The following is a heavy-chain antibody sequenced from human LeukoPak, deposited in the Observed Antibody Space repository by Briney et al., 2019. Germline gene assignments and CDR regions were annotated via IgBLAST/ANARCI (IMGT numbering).Heavy chain of an antibody. CDR2: IYYSGST. D-gene: IGHD3-10*01. J-gene: IGHJ4*02. CDR3: ARPGASGDYIDY. Sequence: SETLSLTCTVSAGSISSSSSYWGWLRHTPGKGLEWIGRIYYSGSTYYSPSLKSRVTISVATAKHQCSLKVSSLSTAHSVGDDSARPGASGDYIDYWGQGTLVTVSS. V-gene: IGHV4-39*01. CDR1: AGSISSSSSY.